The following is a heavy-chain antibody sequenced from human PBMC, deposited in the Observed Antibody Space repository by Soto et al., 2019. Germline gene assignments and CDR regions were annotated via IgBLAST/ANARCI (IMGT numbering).Heavy chain of an antibody. CDR3: ARPWGQLSTYYYGMDN. J-gene: IGHJ6*02. V-gene: IGHV3-30-3*01. CDR1: GFTFRNYA. CDR2: ISYDGDNK. D-gene: IGHD6-13*01. Sequence: GXSRRLSCAASGFTFRNYAMHWFRQAPGKGLEWVATISYDGDNKYCTDSVKGPFTISRDNSKNTLYLQMNSLRPEDTAVYYCARPWGQLSTYYYGMDNWGQGTTVTV.